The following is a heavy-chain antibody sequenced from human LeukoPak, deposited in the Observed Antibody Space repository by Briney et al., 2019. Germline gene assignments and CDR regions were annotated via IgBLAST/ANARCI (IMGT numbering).Heavy chain of an antibody. J-gene: IGHJ4*02. Sequence: SETLSLTCAVSGGSFSGYYWGWIRQPPGKGLEWIGSMYYSGSTYYNPSLKSRVTTSVDTSKNQVSLKLSSVTAADTAVYYCARVSGWNPLEAAHLDYWGQGTLVAVSS. CDR1: GGSFSGYY. CDR2: MYYSGST. D-gene: IGHD6-19*01. V-gene: IGHV4-39*07. CDR3: ARVSGWNPLEAAHLDY.